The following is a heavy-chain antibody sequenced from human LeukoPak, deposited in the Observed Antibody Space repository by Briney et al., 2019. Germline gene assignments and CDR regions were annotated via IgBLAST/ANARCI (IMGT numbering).Heavy chain of an antibody. Sequence: ASVKVSCKASGYTFTGYYIHWVRQAPGQGLEWMGWINPNINGTNYAQKFQGRVTMTGDRSISTAYMELSRLRSDDTAVYYCARVWWEPFRMPSGFDYWGQGTLVTVSS. V-gene: IGHV1-2*02. CDR3: ARVWWEPFRMPSGFDY. CDR1: GYTFTGYY. CDR2: INPNINGT. D-gene: IGHD1-26*01. J-gene: IGHJ4*02.